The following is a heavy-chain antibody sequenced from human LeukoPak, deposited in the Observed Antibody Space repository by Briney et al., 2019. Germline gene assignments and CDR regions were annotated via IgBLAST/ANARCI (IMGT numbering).Heavy chain of an antibody. D-gene: IGHD3-22*01. Sequence: SETLSLTCAVYGGSFSGYYWSWIRQPPGKGLEWIGEINHSGSTNYNPSLKSRVTISVDTSKNQFSLQLNSVTPEDTAVYYCARDRGSGYILPFDYWGQGTLVTVSS. J-gene: IGHJ4*02. CDR2: INHSGST. CDR1: GGSFSGYY. V-gene: IGHV4-34*01. CDR3: ARDRGSGYILPFDY.